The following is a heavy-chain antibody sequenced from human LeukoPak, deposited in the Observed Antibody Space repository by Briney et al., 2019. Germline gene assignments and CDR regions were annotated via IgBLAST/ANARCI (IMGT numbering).Heavy chain of an antibody. J-gene: IGHJ4*02. Sequence: PGGSLRLSCAASGFTFSNHAMSWVRQAPGKGLQWVSVISGSGRTTEYADSVKGRFTISRDNSKNTLSLQMNSLRVEDTAIYYCAKNVLVKRYFDYCGQGTLITVSS. CDR3: AKNVLVKRYFDY. D-gene: IGHD3-9*01. CDR2: ISGSGRTT. V-gene: IGHV3-23*01. CDR1: GFTFSNHA.